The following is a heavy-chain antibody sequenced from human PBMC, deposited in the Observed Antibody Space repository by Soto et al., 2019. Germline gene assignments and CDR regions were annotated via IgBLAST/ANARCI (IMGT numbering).Heavy chain of an antibody. CDR2: IYYSGST. Sequence: QLHLRESGPGLVKPSETLSLTCTVSGGSITSSSYYWGWIRQPPGKGLDWIGSIYYSGSTYYNPSLKSRVTISVDTSKNQFPLKLSSVTAADTAVYYCATQEVGGTYVYTFDPWGQGTLVTVSS. D-gene: IGHD1-26*01. V-gene: IGHV4-39*01. CDR1: GGSITSSSYY. CDR3: ATQEVGGTYVYTFDP. J-gene: IGHJ5*02.